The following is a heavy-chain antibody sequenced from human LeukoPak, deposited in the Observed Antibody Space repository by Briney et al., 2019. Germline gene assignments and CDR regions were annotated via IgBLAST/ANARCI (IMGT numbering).Heavy chain of an antibody. J-gene: IGHJ4*02. Sequence: PGGSLRLSCAASGFTFSSYWMSWVRQAPGKGLEWVANMKYDGSENYYVDSVKGRFTISRGNAKNSLYLQMNSLRAEDTAVYYCARDIEAAGLFLDYWGQGTLVTVSS. CDR1: GFTFSSYW. CDR3: ARDIEAAGLFLDY. CDR2: MKYDGSEN. D-gene: IGHD6-13*01. V-gene: IGHV3-7*01.